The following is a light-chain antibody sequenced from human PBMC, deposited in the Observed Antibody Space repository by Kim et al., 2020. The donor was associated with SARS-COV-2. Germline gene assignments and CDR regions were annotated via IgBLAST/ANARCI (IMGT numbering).Light chain of an antibody. CDR1: KLGNKY. V-gene: IGLV3-1*01. CDR3: QAWDSTTQL. CDR2: QDS. J-gene: IGLJ6*01. Sequence: SYELTQPPSVSVSPGQTASITCSGDKLGNKYTCWYQQKPGRSPVLVISQDSKRPSGIPERFSGSNSGNTATLTITGTQAMDEADYYCQAWDSTTQLFG.